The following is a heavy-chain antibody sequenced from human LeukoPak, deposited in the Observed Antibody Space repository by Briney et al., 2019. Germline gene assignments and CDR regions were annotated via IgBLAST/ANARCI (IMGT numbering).Heavy chain of an antibody. V-gene: IGHV3-7*01. D-gene: IGHD5-18*01. CDR2: IKQDGSEK. Sequence: PGGSLRLSCAASGFTFSSYWMSWVRQAPGKGLEWVANIKQDGSEKYYVDSVKGRFTISRDNAKNSLYLRMNSLRAEDTAVYYCAREAAMVLYYFDYWGQGTLVTVSS. CDR3: AREAAMVLYYFDY. CDR1: GFTFSSYW. J-gene: IGHJ4*02.